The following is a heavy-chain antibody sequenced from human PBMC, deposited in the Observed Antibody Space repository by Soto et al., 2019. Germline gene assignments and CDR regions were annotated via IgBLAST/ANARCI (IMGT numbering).Heavy chain of an antibody. CDR3: ARLKPPGSGRSPFDY. J-gene: IGHJ4*02. V-gene: IGHV4-34*01. D-gene: IGHD3-10*01. CDR2: IDHRGST. Sequence: PSETLSLTCAVYGGSFSGYYWSWIRQPPGKGLEWIGEIDHRGSTSYAPSLKSRVTISVDTSKNQFSLKLTSVTAADTAVYYCARLKPPGSGRSPFDYWGQGALVTVSS. CDR1: GGSFSGYY.